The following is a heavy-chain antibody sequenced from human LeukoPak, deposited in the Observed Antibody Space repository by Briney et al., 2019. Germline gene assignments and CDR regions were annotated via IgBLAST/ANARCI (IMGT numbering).Heavy chain of an antibody. D-gene: IGHD3-10*01. Sequence: GGSLRLSCAASGFTFSSYAMSWVRQAPGKGLEWVSAISGSGGSTYYADSVKGRFTISRDNSKNTLYLQMNSLRAEDTAVYYCAKGWFGELLPYYFDYWGQGTLVTVSS. CDR2: ISGSGGST. V-gene: IGHV3-23*01. CDR1: GFTFSSYA. J-gene: IGHJ4*02. CDR3: AKGWFGELLPYYFDY.